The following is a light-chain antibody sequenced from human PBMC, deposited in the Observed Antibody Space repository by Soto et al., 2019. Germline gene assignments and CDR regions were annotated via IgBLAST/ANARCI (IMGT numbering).Light chain of an antibody. CDR2: DVS. Sequence: QSALTQPASVSGSPGQSITISCTGTSSDVSGYNYVSWYQQHPGKAPKLMIYDVSNRPSGVSNRFSGSKSGNTASLTISGLQAEDEADYYCSSYTSSSTLVFGGGTKLTV. J-gene: IGLJ2*01. CDR3: SSYTSSSTLV. CDR1: SSDVSGYNY. V-gene: IGLV2-14*01.